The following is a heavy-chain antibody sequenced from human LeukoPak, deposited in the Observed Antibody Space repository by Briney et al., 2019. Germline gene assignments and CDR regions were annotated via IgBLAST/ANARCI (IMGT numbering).Heavy chain of an antibody. D-gene: IGHD6-13*01. CDR1: GFTFSSYA. Sequence: PGGSLRLSCAASGFTFSSYAMSWVRQAPGKGLEWVSAISGSGGSTYYADSVKDRFTISRDNSKNTLYLQMNSLRAEDTAVYYCAKEGSSSSWYLVEYYYYYYMDVWGKGTTVTVSS. J-gene: IGHJ6*03. CDR2: ISGSGGST. V-gene: IGHV3-23*01. CDR3: AKEGSSSSWYLVEYYYYYYMDV.